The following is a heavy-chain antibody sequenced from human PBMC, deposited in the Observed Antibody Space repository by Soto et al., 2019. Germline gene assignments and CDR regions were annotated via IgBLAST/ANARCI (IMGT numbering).Heavy chain of an antibody. Sequence: QVQLQQWGAGLLKPSETLSLTCAVYGGSFSGYYWNWIRQTPGKGLEWIGEINHSGSTNYNPSVKSRVTCSVDTSKTQFSLMLCSVTAADTAVYYCARGWGRIFDYWGQGTLVTVSS. V-gene: IGHV4-34*01. D-gene: IGHD7-27*01. J-gene: IGHJ4*02. CDR2: INHSGST. CDR1: GGSFSGYY. CDR3: ARGWGRIFDY.